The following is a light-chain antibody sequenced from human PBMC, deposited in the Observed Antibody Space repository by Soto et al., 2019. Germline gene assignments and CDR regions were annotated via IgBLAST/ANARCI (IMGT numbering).Light chain of an antibody. V-gene: IGKV4-1*01. CDR3: XXTYGAPIT. J-gene: IGKJ4*01. Sequence: DFVMTQSPDSLAVSLGETATINCKSSQSVLSSADNKNYLAWFQQKPGQPPKLLITWAYIRQSGVPERFSGSGSGTDFTLTISGLQAEDVXXYXXXXTYGAPITFGGGTRVEIK. CDR2: WAY. CDR1: QSVLSSADNKNY.